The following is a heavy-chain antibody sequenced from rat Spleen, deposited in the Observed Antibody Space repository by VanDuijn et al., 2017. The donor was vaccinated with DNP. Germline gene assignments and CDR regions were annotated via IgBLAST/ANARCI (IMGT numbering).Heavy chain of an antibody. Sequence: EVQLVESGGALVQPGRSLKLSCVASGFIFNKYGMAWVRQASTTGLEWVASISTNGGNAYYRDSVKGRFTISRDNAKSTLYLQMDSLRSEETATYYCARQSVYKSYYFDYWGKGVMVTVSS. CDR3: ARQSVYKSYYFDY. CDR1: GFIFNKYG. V-gene: IGHV5S11*01. D-gene: IGHD1-4*01. CDR2: ISTNGGNA. J-gene: IGHJ2*01.